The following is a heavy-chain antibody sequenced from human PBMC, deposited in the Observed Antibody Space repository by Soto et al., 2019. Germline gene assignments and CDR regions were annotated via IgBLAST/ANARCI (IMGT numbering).Heavy chain of an antibody. V-gene: IGHV3-21*01. J-gene: IGHJ5*02. CDR3: ARGRDYDILAVYAHNWFDP. CDR1: GFTFSSYS. D-gene: IGHD3-9*01. CDR2: ISSSSSYI. Sequence: EVQLVESGGGLVKPGGSLRLSCAASGFTFSSYSMNWVRQAPGKGLEWVSSISSSSSYIYYADSVKGRFTISRDNAKNSLYLQINSLRAEDTAVYYCARGRDYDILAVYAHNWFDPWGQGTLVTVAS.